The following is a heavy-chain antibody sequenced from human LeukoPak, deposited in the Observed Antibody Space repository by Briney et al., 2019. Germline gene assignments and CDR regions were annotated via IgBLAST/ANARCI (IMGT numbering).Heavy chain of an antibody. V-gene: IGHV1-69*13. Sequence: SVKVSCKASVGTFSSYAISWVRQAPGQRLEWMGGIIPIFGTANYAQKFQGRVTITADESTSTAYMELSSLRSEDTAVYYCARGRAYCSSTSCYGGDWFDPWGQGTLVTVSS. D-gene: IGHD2-2*01. CDR3: ARGRAYCSSTSCYGGDWFDP. CDR1: VGTFSSYA. CDR2: IIPIFGTA. J-gene: IGHJ5*02.